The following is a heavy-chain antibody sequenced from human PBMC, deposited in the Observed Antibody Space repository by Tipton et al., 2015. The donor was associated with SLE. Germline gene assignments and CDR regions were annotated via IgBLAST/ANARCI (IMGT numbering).Heavy chain of an antibody. J-gene: IGHJ6*03. Sequence: TLSLTCTVSGGSISSSYYWGWIRQSPGKGLEWIGSISYTGSTYYNPSLKSRVTISVDMSKKQFSLNLSSVTAADTAVYYCARERAVAGDYSYMDAWGKGTTVTVSS. CDR3: ARERAVAGDYSYMDA. CDR2: ISYTGST. V-gene: IGHV4-39*07. CDR1: GGSISSSYY. D-gene: IGHD6-19*01.